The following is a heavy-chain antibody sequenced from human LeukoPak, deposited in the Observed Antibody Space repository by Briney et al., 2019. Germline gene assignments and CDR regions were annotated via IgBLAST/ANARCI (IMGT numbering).Heavy chain of an antibody. CDR3: ARGRAGYYFDY. V-gene: IGHV3-74*01. CDR2: INTDGTST. Sequence: GGSLRLSCAASGFTFSSYWMHWVRQAPGKGLVWVSRINTDGTSTNYADSVKGRFTISRDNAKNTLHLQMNSLRAEDTAVYYCARGRAGYYFDYWGQGTLVTVSS. CDR1: GFTFSSYW. J-gene: IGHJ4*02.